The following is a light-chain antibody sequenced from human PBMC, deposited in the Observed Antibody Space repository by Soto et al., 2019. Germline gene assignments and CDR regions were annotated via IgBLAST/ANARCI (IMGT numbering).Light chain of an antibody. CDR3: SSYAGNNIFV. V-gene: IGLV2-14*01. Sequence: QSALTQPASVSGSPRQSITISCTGASSDVGGYTYVSWYQQHPGKAPKLMIYEVNNRPSGVSDRFSGSKSGNTASLTISSLQAEDEANYYCSSYAGNNIFVFGTGTKLTVL. J-gene: IGLJ1*01. CDR2: EVN. CDR1: SSDVGGYTY.